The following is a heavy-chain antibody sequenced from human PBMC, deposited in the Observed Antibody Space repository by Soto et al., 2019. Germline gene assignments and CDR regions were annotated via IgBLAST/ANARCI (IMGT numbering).Heavy chain of an antibody. CDR1: GGSISSSNW. CDR3: ASSQQLVLHDGGEGHYYYYYGMDV. CDR2: IYHSGST. V-gene: IGHV4-4*02. Sequence: SETLSLTCAASGGSISSSNWWSWVRQPPGKGLEWIGEIYHSGSTNYNPSLKSRVTISVDKSKNQFSLKLSSVTAADTAVYYCASSQQLVLHDGGEGHYYYYYGMDVWGQGTKVT. D-gene: IGHD6-13*01. J-gene: IGHJ6*02.